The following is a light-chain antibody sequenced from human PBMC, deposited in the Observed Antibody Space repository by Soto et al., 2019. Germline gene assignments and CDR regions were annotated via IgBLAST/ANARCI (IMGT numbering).Light chain of an antibody. J-gene: IGLJ1*01. V-gene: IGLV2-23*01. CDR3: CSYAGGNTYV. CDR2: EGD. CDR1: SSDVGNYNL. Sequence: ALPQPASLSVSPGQSITIFCTGTSSDVGNYNLVSWYQHHPDEAPQLIIYEGDKRPPGVSHRFSTSKSGNTASLTISELQAEDEADYYCCSYAGGNTYVFGTGTKVTVL.